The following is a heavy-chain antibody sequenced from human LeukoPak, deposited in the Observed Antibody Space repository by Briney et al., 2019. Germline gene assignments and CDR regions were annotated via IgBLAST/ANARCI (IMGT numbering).Heavy chain of an antibody. CDR3: ARSPFNPYSSSWYTPLYYFDY. CDR2: INPSGGST. Sequence: ASVKVSCKASGYTFTSYYMHWVRQAPGQGLEWMGIINPSGGSTSYAQKFQGRVTMTRDTSTSTVYVELSSLRSEDTAVYYCARSPFNPYSSSWYTPLYYFDYWGQGTLVTVSS. D-gene: IGHD6-13*01. CDR1: GYTFTSYY. V-gene: IGHV1-46*01. J-gene: IGHJ4*02.